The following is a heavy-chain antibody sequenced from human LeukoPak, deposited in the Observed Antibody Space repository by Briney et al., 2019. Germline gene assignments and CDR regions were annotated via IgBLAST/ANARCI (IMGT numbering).Heavy chain of an antibody. CDR1: GFTFSSYS. D-gene: IGHD6-13*01. CDR3: AGVYGEFIAAADYFDY. Sequence: GGSLRLSCAASGFTFSSYSMNWVRQAPGKGLEWVSSISSSSSYIYYADSVKGRFTISRDNAKNSLYLQMNSLRAEDTAVYYCAGVYGEFIAAADYFDYWGQGTLVTVSS. CDR2: ISSSSSYI. J-gene: IGHJ4*02. V-gene: IGHV3-21*01.